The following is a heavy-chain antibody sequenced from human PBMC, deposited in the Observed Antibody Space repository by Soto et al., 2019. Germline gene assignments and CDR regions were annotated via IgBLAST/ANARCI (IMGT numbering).Heavy chain of an antibody. CDR2: INAGNGNT. D-gene: IGHD5-18*01. Sequence: QVQLVQSGAEVKKPGASVKVSCKASGYTFTSYAMHWVRQAPGQRLEWMGWINAGNGNTKYSQKFQGRVTITRDPSASTAYMELSSLRSEDTAVYYCARGLNGYLYYFDYWGQGTLVTVSS. V-gene: IGHV1-3*01. CDR3: ARGLNGYLYYFDY. CDR1: GYTFTSYA. J-gene: IGHJ4*02.